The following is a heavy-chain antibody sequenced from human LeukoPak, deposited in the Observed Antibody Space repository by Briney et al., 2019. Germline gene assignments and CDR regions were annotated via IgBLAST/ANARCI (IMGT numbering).Heavy chain of an antibody. Sequence: SETLSLTCTVSGGSISSYYWSWLRQPPGKGLEWIGYIYYSGSTNYNPSLKSRVTTSVDTSKSQFSLKMSSVTAADTAVYYCARDSGGYVYDYWGQGTLVTVSS. V-gene: IGHV4-59*01. J-gene: IGHJ4*02. CDR2: IYYSGST. CDR3: ARDSGGYVYDY. D-gene: IGHD5-12*01. CDR1: GGSISSYY.